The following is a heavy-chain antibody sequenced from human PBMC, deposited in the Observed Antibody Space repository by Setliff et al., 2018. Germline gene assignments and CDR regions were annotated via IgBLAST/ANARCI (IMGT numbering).Heavy chain of an antibody. Sequence: SETLSLTCTVSGGSISSGNYYWGWIRQPPGKGLEWIGSIYYSGSTYYNPSLKSRVTMSVDTSKNQFSLKLSSVTAADTAVYYCARVSQYSSGWYYYYYYGMDVWGQGTTVTVS. J-gene: IGHJ6*02. CDR1: GGSISSGNYY. D-gene: IGHD6-19*01. CDR3: ARVSQYSSGWYYYYYYGMDV. V-gene: IGHV4-39*07. CDR2: IYYSGST.